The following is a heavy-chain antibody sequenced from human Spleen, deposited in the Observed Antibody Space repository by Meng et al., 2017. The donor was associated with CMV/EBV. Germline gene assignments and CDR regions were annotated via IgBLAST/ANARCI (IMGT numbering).Heavy chain of an antibody. J-gene: IGHJ4*02. Sequence: TCAVSGGSISSSSYYWGWIRQPPGKGLEWIGSIYYSGSTYYNPSLKSRVTISVDTSKNQFSLKLSSVTAADTAVYYCASFGFYTGGYWGQGTLVTVSS. D-gene: IGHD3-16*01. CDR3: ASFGFYTGGY. CDR1: GGSISSSSYY. CDR2: IYYSGST. V-gene: IGHV4-39*01.